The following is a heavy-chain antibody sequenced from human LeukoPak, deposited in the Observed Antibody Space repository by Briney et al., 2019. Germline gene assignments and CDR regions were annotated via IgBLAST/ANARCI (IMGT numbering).Heavy chain of an antibody. J-gene: IGHJ4*02. D-gene: IGHD3-10*01. CDR1: GFTVSNNY. CDR3: ARGLLWLF. Sequence: GGSLRLSCAVSGFTVSNNYMSWVRQAPGKGLEWVANIKQDGSEKYYVDSVKGRFTISRDNAKNSVYLQMNSLRVEDTAVYYCARGLLWLFGGQGTLVTVSS. V-gene: IGHV3-7*01. CDR2: IKQDGSEK.